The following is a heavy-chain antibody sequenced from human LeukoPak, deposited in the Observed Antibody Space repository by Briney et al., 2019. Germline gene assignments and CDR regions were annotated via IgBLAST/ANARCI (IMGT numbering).Heavy chain of an antibody. V-gene: IGHV3-7*01. CDR3: ARSNSGYYYMDV. Sequence: GGSLRLSCAASGFTFSSYWVSWVRQAPGKGLEWVANIKQDGSEKYYVDSVKGRFTISRDNAKNSLYLQMNSLRAEDTAVYYCARSNSGYYYMDVWGKGTTVTVSS. D-gene: IGHD3-10*01. CDR1: GFTFSSYW. CDR2: IKQDGSEK. J-gene: IGHJ6*03.